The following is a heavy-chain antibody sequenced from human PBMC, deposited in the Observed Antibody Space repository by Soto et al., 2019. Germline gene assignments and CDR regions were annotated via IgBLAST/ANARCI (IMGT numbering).Heavy chain of an antibody. J-gene: IGHJ5*02. V-gene: IGHV3-23*01. CDR3: TKPPSPGAGYSAP. Sequence: DVDLLESGGGSVQPGGSLRLSCEASGFRFSIHGMSWVRQAPGKGLEWVAVISDSGGSIFYADSVKGRFTVSRVQSQRTVYLKMNGRRTTDPAIYYCTKPPSPGAGYSAPWAPGTLVTVSS. CDR1: GFRFSIHG. D-gene: IGHD3-9*01. CDR2: ISDSGGSI.